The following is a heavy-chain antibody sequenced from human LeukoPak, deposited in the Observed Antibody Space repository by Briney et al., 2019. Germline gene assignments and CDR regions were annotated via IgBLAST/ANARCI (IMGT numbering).Heavy chain of an antibody. CDR2: ISRSSRYI. V-gene: IGHV3-21*01. J-gene: IGHJ4*02. Sequence: PGGSLTLSCAASGFTFCSYSMNWVRQAPGNGLEWVSSISRSSRYIYYADSVKGRFTISRDNAKNSLYLQMNSLRAEDTAVYYCAREVVGASSGDYWGQGTLVTVSS. CDR1: GFTFCSYS. CDR3: AREVVGASSGDY. D-gene: IGHD1-26*01.